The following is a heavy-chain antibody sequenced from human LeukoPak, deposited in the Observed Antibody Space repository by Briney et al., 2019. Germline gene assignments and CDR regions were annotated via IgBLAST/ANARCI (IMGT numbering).Heavy chain of an antibody. D-gene: IGHD2-2*02. J-gene: IGHJ4*02. Sequence: SETLSLTCAVYGGSFSGYYWSWIRQPPGKGLEWIGEINHSGSTNYNPSLKSRVTISVDTSKNQFSLKLSSVTAADTAVYYCAREFLYCSSTSCYKRIDYWGQGTLVTVSS. CDR2: INHSGST. CDR3: AREFLYCSSTSCYKRIDY. V-gene: IGHV4-34*01. CDR1: GGSFSGYY.